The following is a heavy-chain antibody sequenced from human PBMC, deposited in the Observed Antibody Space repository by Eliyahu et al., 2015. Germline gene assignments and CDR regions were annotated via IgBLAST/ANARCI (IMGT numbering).Heavy chain of an antibody. D-gene: IGHD6-13*01. CDR2: ISGSGGST. CDR3: ASIAAAGTGGGWFDP. V-gene: IGHV3-23*01. CDR1: GFXFSSYA. J-gene: IGHJ5*02. Sequence: EVQLLESGGGLVQPGGSLRXSCAASGFXFSSYAMSWVRQAPGKGLEWVSAISGSGGSTYYADSVKGRFTISRDNSKNTLYLQMNSLRAEDTAVYYCASIAAAGTGGGWFDPWGQGTLVTVSS.